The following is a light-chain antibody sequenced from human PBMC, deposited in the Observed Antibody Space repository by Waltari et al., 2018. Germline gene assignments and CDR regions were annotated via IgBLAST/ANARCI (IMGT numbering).Light chain of an antibody. Sequence: DIQMTQSPSSLSASVGDEVPITCPASQDINTYLNWYQQRPGKPPKVLIYDTSNLQTGVPSRFSGSGSGTHFTFTISSLQPGDFATYYCQQHDSLPPTFGQGTKLEIK. CDR3: QQHDSLPPT. V-gene: IGKV1-33*01. CDR1: QDINTY. J-gene: IGKJ2*01. CDR2: DTS.